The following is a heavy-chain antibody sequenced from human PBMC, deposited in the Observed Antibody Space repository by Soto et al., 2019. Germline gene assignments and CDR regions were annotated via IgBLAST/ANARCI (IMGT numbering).Heavy chain of an antibody. CDR3: ARTTGTTGAFDI. J-gene: IGHJ3*02. CDR1: GDSVSSNSAG. D-gene: IGHD1-1*01. CDR2: TYYRSKWYN. V-gene: IGHV6-1*01. Sequence: PSQTLSLTCAISGDSVSSNSAGWHWIRQSPSRGLEWLGRTYYRSKWYNDYAVSVKSRITINPDTSKNQFSPQLNSVTREDTAVYYCARTTGTTGAFDIWGPGTMVTVSS.